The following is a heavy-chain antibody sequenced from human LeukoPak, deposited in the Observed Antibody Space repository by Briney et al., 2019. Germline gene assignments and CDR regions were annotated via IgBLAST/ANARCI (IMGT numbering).Heavy chain of an antibody. CDR3: AKSLGQYYYDSSGYYYKSTAGYYFDY. CDR1: GFTFSSYE. V-gene: IGHV3-48*03. Sequence: GGSLRLSCAASGFTFSSYEMNWVRQAPGKGLEWVSYISSSGSTIYYADSVKGRFTISRDNAKNSLYLQMNSLRAEDTAVYYCAKSLGQYYYDSSGYYYKSTAGYYFDYWGQGTLVTVSS. D-gene: IGHD3-22*01. CDR2: ISSSGSTI. J-gene: IGHJ4*02.